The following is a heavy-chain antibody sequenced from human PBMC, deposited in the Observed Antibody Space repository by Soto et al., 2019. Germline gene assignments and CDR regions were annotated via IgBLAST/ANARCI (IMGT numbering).Heavy chain of an antibody. CDR1: GFTFSSYW. J-gene: IGHJ4*02. Sequence: GGSLRLSCAASGFTFSSYWMHWVRQAPGKGLVWVSRINSDGSSTSYADSVKGRFTVSRDNAKNTMYLQMNSLRAEDTAVYFCARDVTVSTGSYPHCWGQGTLVTVSS. D-gene: IGHD1-26*01. V-gene: IGHV3-74*01. CDR3: ARDVTVSTGSYPHC. CDR2: INSDGSST.